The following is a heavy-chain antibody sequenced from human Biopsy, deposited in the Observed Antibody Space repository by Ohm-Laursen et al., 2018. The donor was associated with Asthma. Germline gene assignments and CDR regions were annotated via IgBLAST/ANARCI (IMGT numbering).Heavy chain of an antibody. D-gene: IGHD3-10*01. Sequence: SLRLSCSASGFTFSDYYMSWIRQAPGKGLEWVSYISSSGSTIYYADSVKGRFTISRDNAKNSLYLQMNSLRAEDTAVYYCARDREVYGSGIGALYYYNYYGMDVWGQGTTVTVSS. V-gene: IGHV3-11*01. J-gene: IGHJ6*02. CDR2: ISSSGSTI. CDR3: ARDREVYGSGIGALYYYNYYGMDV. CDR1: GFTFSDYY.